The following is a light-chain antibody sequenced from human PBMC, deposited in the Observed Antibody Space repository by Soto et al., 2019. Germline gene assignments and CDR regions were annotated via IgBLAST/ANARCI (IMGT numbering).Light chain of an antibody. Sequence: EIVMTQSPATLSVSPGERATLSCRASQSVSNNLAWYQQKPGQAPRLLIYGASTRATGIPARVSGSGSGTEFTLTISSLQSEDVAVYYCQQYNNWPFTFGPGTKVDIK. CDR2: GAS. CDR1: QSVSNN. CDR3: QQYNNWPFT. J-gene: IGKJ3*01. V-gene: IGKV3-15*01.